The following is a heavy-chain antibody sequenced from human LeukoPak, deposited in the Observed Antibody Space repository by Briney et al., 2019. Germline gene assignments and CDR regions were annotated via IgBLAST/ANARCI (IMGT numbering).Heavy chain of an antibody. D-gene: IGHD3-10*01. CDR1: GYTFTSYG. CDR3: AKGLRITLVRGVQRSWFDP. Sequence: GASVKVSCKASGYTFTSYGISWVRQAPGQGLEWMGWISAYNGNTHYAQKFQGRVTMTRDTSTSTAYMELRSLRSDDTAVYYCAKGLRITLVRGVQRSWFDPWGQGTLVTVSS. V-gene: IGHV1-18*01. J-gene: IGHJ5*02. CDR2: ISAYNGNT.